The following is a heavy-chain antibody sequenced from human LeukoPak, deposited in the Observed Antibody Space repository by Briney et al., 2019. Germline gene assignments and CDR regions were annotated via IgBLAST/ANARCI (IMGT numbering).Heavy chain of an antibody. CDR3: ASNYCSGGSCYSESNY. CDR2: ISSSSSYI. V-gene: IGHV3-21*01. Sequence: GGSLRLSCAASGFTFSSYSMNWVRQAPGKGLEWVSSISSSSSYIYYADSVKGRFTISRDNAKNSLYPQMNSLRAEDTAVYYCASNYCSGGSCYSESNYWGQGTLVTVSS. J-gene: IGHJ4*02. CDR1: GFTFSSYS. D-gene: IGHD2-15*01.